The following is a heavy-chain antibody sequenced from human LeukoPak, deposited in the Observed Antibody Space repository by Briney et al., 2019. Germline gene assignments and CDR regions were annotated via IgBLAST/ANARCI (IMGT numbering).Heavy chain of an antibody. V-gene: IGHV4-39*07. CDR1: GGSISSYY. CDR2: IYYSGST. CDR3: AREPAYYDSSGYRDY. Sequence: SETLSLTCTVSGGSISSYYWGWIRQPPGKGLEWIGSIYYSGSTYYNPSLKSRVTISVDTSKNQFSLKLSSVTAADTAVYYCAREPAYYDSSGYRDYWGQGTLVTVSS. J-gene: IGHJ4*02. D-gene: IGHD3-22*01.